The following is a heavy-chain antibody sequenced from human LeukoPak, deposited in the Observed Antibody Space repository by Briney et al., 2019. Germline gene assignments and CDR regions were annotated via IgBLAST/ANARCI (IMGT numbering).Heavy chain of an antibody. J-gene: IGHJ4*02. CDR1: GYTFSIYG. D-gene: IGHD6-19*01. CDR3: ARDLKMGYSSGRYSWGTGSSNDY. Sequence: ASVRVSCKASGYTFSIYGFSWVRQAPGQGLEWMGWIIAYNGNTNYAQKLQGRVTMTTDTSTSTAYMELRSLRSDDTAVCYCARDLKMGYSSGRYSWGTGSSNDYWGQGTLVTVSS. CDR2: IIAYNGNT. V-gene: IGHV1-18*01.